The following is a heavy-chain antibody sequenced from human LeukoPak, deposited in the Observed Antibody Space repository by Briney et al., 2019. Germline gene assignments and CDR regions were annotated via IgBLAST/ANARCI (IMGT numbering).Heavy chain of an antibody. CDR2: IDHTGST. V-gene: IGHV4-59*11. CDR3: ARGRVSSSSWSSTYYYYFYMDV. CDR1: GDSISIHY. Sequence: PSETLSLICSVAGDSISIHYWSWIRQPPGKGLEWIGYIDHTGSTSYNPSLNSRVTISRDTSKNHFSLELSSVTAADTAVYFCARGRVSSSSWSSTYYYYFYMDVWGKGTTVTVSS. D-gene: IGHD6-13*01. J-gene: IGHJ6*03.